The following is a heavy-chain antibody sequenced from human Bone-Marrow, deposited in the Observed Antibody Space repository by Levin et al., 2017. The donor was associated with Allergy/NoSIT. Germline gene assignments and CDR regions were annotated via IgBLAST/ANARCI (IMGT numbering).Heavy chain of an antibody. CDR2: VKEDGSEQ. V-gene: IGHV3-7*01. Sequence: GESLKISCAASGFTFSAYWMSWVRQAPGKGLEWVANVKEDGSEQYYVDSLKGRFTISRDNAKESLYLQMTSLRVDDTAVYYCARARRTAYSPDFFDSWGLGTLVSVSS. CDR1: GFTFSAYW. D-gene: IGHD3-16*01. CDR3: ARARRTAYSPDFFDS. J-gene: IGHJ4*02.